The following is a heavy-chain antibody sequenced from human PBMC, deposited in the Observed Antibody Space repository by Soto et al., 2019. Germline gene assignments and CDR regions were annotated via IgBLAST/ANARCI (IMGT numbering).Heavy chain of an antibody. D-gene: IGHD6-19*01. Sequence: ASVKVSCKASGYTFTSYDINWVRQATGQGLEWMGWMNPNSGNTGYAQKFQGRVTMTRNTSISTAYMELSSLRSEDTAVYYCAREEDSSGCYVGYYYYHYLLAVWGQGTTVPGSS. V-gene: IGHV1-8*01. CDR1: GYTFTSYD. J-gene: IGHJ6*02. CDR2: MNPNSGNT. CDR3: AREEDSSGCYVGYYYYHYLLAV.